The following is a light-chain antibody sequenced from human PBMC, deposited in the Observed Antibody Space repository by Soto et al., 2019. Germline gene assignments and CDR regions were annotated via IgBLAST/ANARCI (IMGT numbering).Light chain of an antibody. V-gene: IGKV3-20*01. CDR1: QRVASSY. J-gene: IGKJ5*01. Sequence: EIVLTQSPGALSLSSGERATLSCRASQRVASSYLAWYQKKPGQAPKLLIYAASTRATGIPDRFSGSGSGTDLTLTISRLEPEDFAVYYCQQYGGSPTTFGQGTRLEIK. CDR3: QQYGGSPTT. CDR2: AAS.